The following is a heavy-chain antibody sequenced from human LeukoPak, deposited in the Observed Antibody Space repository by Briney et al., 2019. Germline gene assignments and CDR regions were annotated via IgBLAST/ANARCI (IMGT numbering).Heavy chain of an antibody. V-gene: IGHV3-48*03. J-gene: IGHJ6*04. CDR3: AELGITMIGGV. Sequence: PGGSLRLSCAASGFTFSSYEMNWVRQAPGKGLEWVSYISSSGSTIYYANSVKGRFTISRDNAKNSLYLQMNSLRAEDTAVYYCAELGITMIGGVWGKGTTVTISP. D-gene: IGHD3-10*02. CDR2: ISSSGSTI. CDR1: GFTFSSYE.